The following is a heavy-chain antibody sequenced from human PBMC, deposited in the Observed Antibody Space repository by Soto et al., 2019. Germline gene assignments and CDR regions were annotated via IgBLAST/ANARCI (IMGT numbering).Heavy chain of an antibody. V-gene: IGHV4-59*11. CDR2: IHYTGST. CDR3: ARGGWSLDY. Sequence: SETLSLTCTVSGGSISSHYWSWIRQPPGKGLEWIGYIHYTGSTDYNPSLKSRLTISVDTSKNQFSLKLSSVTAADTAVYYCARGGWSLDYWGQGTLVTVSS. D-gene: IGHD2-15*01. CDR1: GGSISSHY. J-gene: IGHJ4*02.